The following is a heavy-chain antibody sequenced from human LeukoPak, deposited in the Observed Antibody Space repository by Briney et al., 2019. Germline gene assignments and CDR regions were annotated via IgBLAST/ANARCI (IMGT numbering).Heavy chain of an antibody. CDR1: GGSFSGYY. Sequence: SETLSLTCAVYGGSFSGYYWSWIRQPPGKGLEWIGEINHSGSTNYNPSLKSRVTISVDTSKNQFSLKLSSVTAADTAVYYCARGYGIAAAGCRHWGQGTLVTVSS. V-gene: IGHV4-34*01. CDR2: INHSGST. D-gene: IGHD6-13*01. CDR3: ARGYGIAAAGCRH. J-gene: IGHJ1*01.